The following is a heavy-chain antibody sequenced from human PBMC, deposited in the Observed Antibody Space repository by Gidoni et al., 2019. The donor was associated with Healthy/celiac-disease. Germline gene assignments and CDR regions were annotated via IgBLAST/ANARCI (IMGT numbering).Heavy chain of an antibody. CDR2: IRGSGGST. Sequence: EVQLLESGGGLVQPGGYLRLSCAASGFTFSSCAMSWVRQAPGKGLEWVSAIRGSGGSTYYADSVKGRFTISRDNSKNTLYLQMNSLRAEDTAVYYCAKDSRKAAALHNFDYWGQGTLVTVSS. D-gene: IGHD6-13*01. CDR1: GFTFSSCA. J-gene: IGHJ4*02. CDR3: AKDSRKAAALHNFDY. V-gene: IGHV3-23*01.